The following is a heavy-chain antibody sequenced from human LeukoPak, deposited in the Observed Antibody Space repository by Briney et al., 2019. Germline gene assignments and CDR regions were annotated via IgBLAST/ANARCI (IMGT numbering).Heavy chain of an antibody. CDR3: ARGDFNDLRYGC. D-gene: IGHD2-21*02. V-gene: IGHV3-7*03. Sequence: SGGSLRLSCAASGFSFTSYWMSWVRQAPGKGLEWVANIKEDGSVKFYVDSVRGRFTISRDNTKNSLYLQMNGLRAEDTAMYYCARGDFNDLRYGCWGQGSLVTVSS. CDR1: GFSFTSYW. J-gene: IGHJ4*02. CDR2: IKEDGSVK.